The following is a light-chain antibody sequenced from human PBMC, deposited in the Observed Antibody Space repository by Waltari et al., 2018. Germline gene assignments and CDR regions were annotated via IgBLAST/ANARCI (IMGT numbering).Light chain of an antibody. V-gene: IGKV4-1*01. CDR2: WAS. Sequence: DIVMTQSPDSLAGSLGERATIKCKSSRSVLYSSNNKNYLAWYQQKPGQPPKLLIYWASTRESGVPDRFSGSGSGTDFTLTISSLQAEDVAVYYCQQYYSTPFTFGPGTKVDIK. J-gene: IGKJ3*01. CDR1: RSVLYSSNNKNY. CDR3: QQYYSTPFT.